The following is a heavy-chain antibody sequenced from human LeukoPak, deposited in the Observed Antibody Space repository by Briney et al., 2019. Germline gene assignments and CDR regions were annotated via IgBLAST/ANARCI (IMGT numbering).Heavy chain of an antibody. V-gene: IGHV3-66*04. CDR2: MYSSGTT. CDR1: GFTVSSND. D-gene: IGHD6-6*01. CDR3: ARRTVPGRPGF. J-gene: IGHJ4*02. Sequence: PGGSLRLSCAASGFTVSSNDMGWVRQAPGKGLERVSFMYSSGTTHFTDSVKGRFSISRDNSKNTVSLQMNSLRAEDTAVYYCARRTVPGRPGFWGRGTLVTVSS.